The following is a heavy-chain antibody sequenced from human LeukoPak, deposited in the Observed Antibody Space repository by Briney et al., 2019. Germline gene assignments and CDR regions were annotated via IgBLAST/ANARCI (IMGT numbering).Heavy chain of an antibody. V-gene: IGHV3-48*01. CDR1: GFTFSSYS. CDR3: ASGGIRFLEWLEDDAFDI. Sequence: SGGSLRLSCAASGFTFSSYSMNWVRQAPGKGLEWVSYISSSSSTIYYAASVKGRFTISRDNAKNSLYLQMNSLRAEDTAVYYCASGGIRFLEWLEDDAFDIWGQGTMVTVSS. D-gene: IGHD3-3*01. CDR2: ISSSSSTI. J-gene: IGHJ3*02.